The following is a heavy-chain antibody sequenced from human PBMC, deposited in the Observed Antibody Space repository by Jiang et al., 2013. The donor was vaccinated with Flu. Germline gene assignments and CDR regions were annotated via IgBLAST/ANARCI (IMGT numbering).Heavy chain of an antibody. Sequence: QLLEVWGRLGSGLGGPVRLSCAASGFTFGIYTMSWVRQAPGKGLEWISAIGGRGGGTFYADSVKGRFTISRDNSKNTLYLQMNSLRVEDTAVYYCVKDTRGGYSGYDNDPFDIWGQGTMVTVSS. CDR3: VKDTRGGYSGYDNDPFDI. CDR2: IGGRGGGT. J-gene: IGHJ3*02. CDR1: GFTFGIYT. D-gene: IGHD5-12*01. V-gene: IGHV3-23*01.